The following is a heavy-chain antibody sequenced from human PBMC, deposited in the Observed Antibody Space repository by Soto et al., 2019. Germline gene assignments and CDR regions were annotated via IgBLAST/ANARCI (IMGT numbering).Heavy chain of an antibody. CDR3: ARHVNLPLAGNGFDS. J-gene: IGHJ4*02. CDR2: IYNIGST. Sequence: SETLSLTCTVSGGSMSGYYWSWLREPPGKGLEWIGYIYNIGSTNYNPSLRSRVTMSIDTSQEQFSLKLSSVTATDTAVYYCARHVNLPLAGNGFDSWGRGTLVTVS. D-gene: IGHD6-19*01. CDR1: GGSMSGYY. V-gene: IGHV4-59*08.